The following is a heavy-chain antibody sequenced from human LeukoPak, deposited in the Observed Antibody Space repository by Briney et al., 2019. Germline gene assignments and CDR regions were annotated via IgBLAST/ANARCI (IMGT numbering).Heavy chain of an antibody. J-gene: IGHJ4*02. CDR1: GFTFSSYA. CDR2: ISGSGGST. V-gene: IGHV3-23*01. CDR3: AKDRLSFYYDSSGRIDY. D-gene: IGHD3-22*01. Sequence: GGSLRPSCAASGFTFSSYAMSWVRQAPGKGLEWVSAISGSGGSTYYADSVKGRFTISRDNSKNTLYLQMNSLRAEDTAVYYCAKDRLSFYYDSSGRIDYWGQGTLVTVSS.